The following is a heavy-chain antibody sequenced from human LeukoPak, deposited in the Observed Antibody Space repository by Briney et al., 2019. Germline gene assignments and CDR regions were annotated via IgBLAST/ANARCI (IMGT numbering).Heavy chain of an antibody. J-gene: IGHJ5*02. V-gene: IGHV1-2*02. Sequence: GASVKVSCKASGYTFTGHYMHWVRQAPREGLEWMGCINPNSGGTKYAQKFQGRVTLTRDTSISTAYMELSRLRCDDTAVYYCARSYDFWSGPPFDPWGQGTLVTVSS. CDR3: ARSYDFWSGPPFDP. CDR1: GYTFTGHY. CDR2: INPNSGGT. D-gene: IGHD3-3*01.